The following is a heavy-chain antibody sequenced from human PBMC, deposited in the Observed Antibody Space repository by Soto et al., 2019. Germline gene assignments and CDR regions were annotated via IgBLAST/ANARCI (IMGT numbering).Heavy chain of an antibody. CDR1: GGSISSGGYY. D-gene: IGHD4-17*01. CDR2: IYYSGST. J-gene: IGHJ6*02. CDR3: ARVPLSGDYYYYGMDV. V-gene: IGHV4-31*03. Sequence: SETLSLTCTVSGGSISSGGYYWSWIRQHPGKGLEWIGYIYYSGSTYYNPSLNSRVTISVDTSKNQFSLKLSSVTAADTAVYYCARVPLSGDYYYYGMDVWGQGTTVTVSS.